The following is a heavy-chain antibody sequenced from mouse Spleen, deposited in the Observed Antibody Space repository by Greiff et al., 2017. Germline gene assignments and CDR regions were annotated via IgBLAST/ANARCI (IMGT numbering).Heavy chain of an antibody. CDR3: ARTGSSYEYFDV. D-gene: IGHD1-1*01. CDR2: IDPSDSYT. V-gene: IGHV1-59*01. CDR1: GYTFTSYW. J-gene: IGHJ1*01. Sequence: VQLQQSGAELVRPGTSVKLSCKASGYTFTSYWMHWVKQRPGQGLEWIGVIDPSDSYTNYNQKFKGKATLTVDTSSSTAYLQLSSLTSEDSTVFYCARTGSSYEYFDVWGAGTTVTVSS.